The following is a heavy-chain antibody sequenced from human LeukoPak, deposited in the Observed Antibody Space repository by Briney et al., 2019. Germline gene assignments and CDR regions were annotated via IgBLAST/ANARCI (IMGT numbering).Heavy chain of an antibody. CDR3: ARDSESSSWYYYYYYYMDV. Sequence: GGSLRLSCAASGFTFSDYYMSWIRQAPGKGPEWVSYISSSGSTIYYADSVKGRFTISRDNAKNSLYLQMNSLRAEDTAVYYCARDSESSSWYYYYYYYMDVWGKGTTVTVSS. CDR2: ISSSGSTI. D-gene: IGHD6-13*01. J-gene: IGHJ6*03. CDR1: GFTFSDYY. V-gene: IGHV3-11*01.